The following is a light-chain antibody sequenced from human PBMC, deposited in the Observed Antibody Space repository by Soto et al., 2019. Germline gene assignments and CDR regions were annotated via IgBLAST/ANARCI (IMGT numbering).Light chain of an antibody. V-gene: IGKV3-11*01. CDR2: DAS. CDR3: QQRSNWPRT. Sequence: EIVLTQSPATLSVSPEERATLSCRASQGMSSAYLAWFQQKPGQAPRLLIYDASNRATGIPARFSGSGSGTDFTLTISSLGPEDFAVYYCQQRSNWPRTFGQGTKVDIK. CDR1: QGMSSAY. J-gene: IGKJ1*01.